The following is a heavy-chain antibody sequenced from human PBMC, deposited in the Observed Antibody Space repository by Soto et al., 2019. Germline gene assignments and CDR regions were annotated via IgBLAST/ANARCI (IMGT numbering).Heavy chain of an antibody. CDR1: GDSVSSNSAA. Sequence: SQTLSLTCAISGDSVSSNSAAWNWIRQSPSRGLEWLGRTYYRSKWYNDYAVSVKSRITINPDTSKNQFSLQLNSVTPGDTAVYFCARTLSSSAENWFDPWGQGTLVTVSS. V-gene: IGHV6-1*01. D-gene: IGHD6-6*01. CDR2: TYYRSKWYN. J-gene: IGHJ5*02. CDR3: ARTLSSSAENWFDP.